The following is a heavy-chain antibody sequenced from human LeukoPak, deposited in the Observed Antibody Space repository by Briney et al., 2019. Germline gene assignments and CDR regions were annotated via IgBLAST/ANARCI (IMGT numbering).Heavy chain of an antibody. J-gene: IGHJ6*03. V-gene: IGHV1-69*05. D-gene: IGHD2-2*01. CDR3: ARDIVVVPAAIRSMDV. CDR1: GGTFSSYA. CDR2: IIPIFGTA. Sequence: SVKVSCKASGGTFSSYAIIWVRQAPGQGLEWMGRIIPIFGTANYAQKFQGRGTITTNESTCTASMELRSLRSEDTAVYYCARDIVVVPAAIRSMDVWGKGTTVTVSS.